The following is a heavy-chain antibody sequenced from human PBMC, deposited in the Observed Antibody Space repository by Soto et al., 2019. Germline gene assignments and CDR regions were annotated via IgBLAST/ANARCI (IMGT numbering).Heavy chain of an antibody. Sequence: QVQLVQSGAEVKKPGSSVKVSCKASVGTFSSYTISWVRQAPGQGLEWMGRIIPILGIANYAQKFQGRVTITADKSTSTAYMELSSLRSEDRAVYYCAREEETVAGLDYWGQGTLVTVSS. CDR2: IIPILGIA. D-gene: IGHD6-13*01. CDR1: VGTFSSYT. V-gene: IGHV1-69*08. CDR3: AREEETVAGLDY. J-gene: IGHJ4*02.